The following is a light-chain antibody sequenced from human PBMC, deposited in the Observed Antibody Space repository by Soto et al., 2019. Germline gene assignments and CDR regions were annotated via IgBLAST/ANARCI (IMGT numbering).Light chain of an antibody. J-gene: IGLJ2*01. CDR1: SSNIGSNY. V-gene: IGLV1-47*01. CDR2: RNN. CDR3: AAWEVSLSGPV. Sequence: QSVLTQPPSASGTPGQRVTISCSGSSSNIGSNYVYWYQQLPGTAPKLLIYRNNQRPSGVPGRFSGSQSGTSASLAISGLLSEEEADYYCAAWEVSLSGPVFGGGTKLTVL.